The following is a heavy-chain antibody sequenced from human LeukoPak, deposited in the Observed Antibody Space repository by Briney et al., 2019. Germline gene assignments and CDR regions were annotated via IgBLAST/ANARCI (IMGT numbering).Heavy chain of an antibody. J-gene: IGHJ4*03. CDR3: ARDLYYFDY. CDR1: GFTFSSYA. Sequence: PGRSLRLSCAASGFTFSSYAMHWVRQAPGKGLEWVAVISYDGSNKYYADSVKGRFTISRDNSKNTLYLQMNSLRAEDTAVYYCARDLYYFDYRGQGTTVTVSS. V-gene: IGHV3-30-3*01. CDR2: ISYDGSNK.